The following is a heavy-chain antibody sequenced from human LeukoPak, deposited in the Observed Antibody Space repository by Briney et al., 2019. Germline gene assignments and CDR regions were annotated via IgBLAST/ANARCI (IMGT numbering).Heavy chain of an antibody. Sequence: GGSLRLSCAASGFTFSSYAMSWVRQAPGKGLEWVSAISGSGGSTYYADSVKGRFTISRDNSKNTLYLQMNSLRAEDTAVYYWAKSPFIAVAEYYFDYWGQGTLVTVSS. CDR2: ISGSGGST. V-gene: IGHV3-23*01. J-gene: IGHJ4*02. D-gene: IGHD6-19*01. CDR1: GFTFSSYA. CDR3: AKSPFIAVAEYYFDY.